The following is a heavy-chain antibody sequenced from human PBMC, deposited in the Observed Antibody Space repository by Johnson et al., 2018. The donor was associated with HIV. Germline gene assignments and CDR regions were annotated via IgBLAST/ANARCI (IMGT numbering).Heavy chain of an antibody. CDR1: GVTFSSYG. Sequence: QMQLVESGGGVVQPGGSLRISCAASGVTFSSYGMHWVRQAPGKGLEGVAFIRYDGNNKYYADSVKGRFTISRDNSKNTLYLQMNSLRAEDTAVYYCARARTVVIARPDAFDIWGQGTMVTVSS. CDR2: IRYDGNNK. CDR3: ARARTVVIARPDAFDI. D-gene: IGHD2-21*01. V-gene: IGHV3-30*02. J-gene: IGHJ3*02.